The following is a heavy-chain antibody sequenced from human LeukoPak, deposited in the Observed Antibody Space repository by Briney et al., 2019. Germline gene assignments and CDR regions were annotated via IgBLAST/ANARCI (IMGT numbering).Heavy chain of an antibody. CDR3: VRHCCSTPSKRTFDI. CDR1: GGSIWTSDYY. J-gene: IGHJ3*02. D-gene: IGHD2-2*01. V-gene: IGHV4-39*01. CDR2: VSDGGST. Sequence: SETLSLTCTVSGGSIWTSDYYWGCIRQFPGKGLEWIGTVSDGGSTYYNPSLESRVIISVDTSKNQFSLKLSSVTAADTAVYYCVRHCCSTPSKRTFDIWGQGTLVTVSS.